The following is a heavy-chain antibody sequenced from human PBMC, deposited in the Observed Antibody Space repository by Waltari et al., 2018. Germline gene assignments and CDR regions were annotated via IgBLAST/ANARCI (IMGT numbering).Heavy chain of an antibody. CDR3: ARDAADYYYGMDV. CDR2: IYSGGST. V-gene: IGHV3-66*02. J-gene: IGHJ6*02. Sequence: EVQLVESGGGLVQPGGSLRLSCAASGFTVSSNYMSWVTQAPGKGLEWVSVIYSGGSTYYADSVKGRFTISRDNSKNTLYLQMNSLRAEDTAVYYCARDAADYYYGMDVWGQGTTVTVSS. D-gene: IGHD6-25*01. CDR1: GFTVSSNY.